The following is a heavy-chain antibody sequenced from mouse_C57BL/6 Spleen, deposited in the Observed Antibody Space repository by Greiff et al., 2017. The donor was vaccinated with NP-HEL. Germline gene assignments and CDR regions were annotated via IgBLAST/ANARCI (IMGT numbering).Heavy chain of an antibody. Sequence: QVQLQQPGAELVKPGASVKLSCKASGYTFTSYWMHWVKQRPGQGLEWIGMIHPNSGSTNYNEKFKSKATLTVDKSSSTAYMQLSSLTSEDSAVYYCARSCDSNYGACFAYWGQGTLVTVSA. CDR2: IHPNSGST. CDR1: GYTFTSYW. CDR3: ARSCDSNYGACFAY. D-gene: IGHD2-5*01. J-gene: IGHJ3*01. V-gene: IGHV1-64*01.